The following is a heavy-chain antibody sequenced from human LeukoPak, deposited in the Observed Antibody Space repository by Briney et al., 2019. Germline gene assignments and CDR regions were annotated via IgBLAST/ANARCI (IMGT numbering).Heavy chain of an antibody. CDR2: TYTNGRT. V-gene: IGHV4-39*07. Sequence: SETLSLTCTVSGGSFGGSQYWGWFRQAPGKGLEWIGSTYTNGRTFYNPSLASRLTTSVDTSTNQISLRLTSATVADTAVFYCAAGKDVVGSPVRAFDIWGQGTMVTVSS. J-gene: IGHJ3*02. CDR1: GGSFGGSQY. CDR3: AAGKDVVGSPVRAFDI. D-gene: IGHD2-2*01.